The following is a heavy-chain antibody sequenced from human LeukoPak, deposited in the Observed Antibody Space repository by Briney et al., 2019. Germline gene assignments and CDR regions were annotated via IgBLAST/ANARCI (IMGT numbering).Heavy chain of an antibody. D-gene: IGHD5-18*01. CDR1: GGSISSGGYY. J-gene: IGHJ4*02. CDR2: IYYSGST. Sequence: SQTLSLTCTVSGGSISSGGYYWSWIRQHPGKGLEWIGYIYYSGSTYYNPSLKSRVTISVDTSKNQFSLKLSSVTAADTAVYYCARYSISEYSYGPAVFDYWGQGTLVTVSS. V-gene: IGHV4-31*03. CDR3: ARYSISEYSYGPAVFDY.